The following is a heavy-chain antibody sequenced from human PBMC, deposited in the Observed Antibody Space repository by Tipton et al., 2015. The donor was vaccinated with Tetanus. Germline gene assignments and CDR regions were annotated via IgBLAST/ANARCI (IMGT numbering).Heavy chain of an antibody. CDR2: IHPSGSA. J-gene: IGHJ4*02. Sequence: TLSLTCAVYGGSFSGYYWTWIRQPPGQGLEWIGEIHPSGSANSNPSLNSRVTISVDTSKNQFSLRLTSVTAADTAVYYCARGEDTYKSGNYWGQGTLVTVPS. D-gene: IGHD5-24*01. CDR3: ARGEDTYKSGNY. CDR1: GGSFSGYY. V-gene: IGHV4-34*01.